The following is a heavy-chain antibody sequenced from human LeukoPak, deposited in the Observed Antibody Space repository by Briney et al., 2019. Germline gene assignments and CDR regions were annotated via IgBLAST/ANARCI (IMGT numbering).Heavy chain of an antibody. CDR3: ARASGGAQIDY. J-gene: IGHJ4*02. CDR2: IWYDGSNK. Sequence: GRSLRLSCAASGFTFSSYGMHWVRQAPGKGLEWVAVIWYDGSNKYYADSVKGRFTISRDNSKNTLYLQMNSLRAKDTAVYYCARASGGAQIDYWGQGALVTVSS. V-gene: IGHV3-33*01. D-gene: IGHD1-26*01. CDR1: GFTFSSYG.